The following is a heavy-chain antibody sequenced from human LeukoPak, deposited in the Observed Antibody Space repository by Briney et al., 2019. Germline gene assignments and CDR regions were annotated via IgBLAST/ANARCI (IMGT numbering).Heavy chain of an antibody. CDR3: AREQRVTGRPDIDY. V-gene: IGHV3-74*03. J-gene: IGHJ4*02. Sequence: GGSLRLSCAASGFTIRTHWLHWVRQTPGKGLVWVSRISSDGSSTTYADSVKGRFTISRDNAKNTLYLQMNRLRAEATAMYYCAREQRVTGRPDIDYWGQGTLVIVSS. D-gene: IGHD6-6*01. CDR1: GFTIRTHW. CDR2: ISSDGSST.